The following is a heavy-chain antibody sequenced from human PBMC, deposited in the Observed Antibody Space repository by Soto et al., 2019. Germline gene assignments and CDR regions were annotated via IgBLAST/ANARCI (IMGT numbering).Heavy chain of an antibody. V-gene: IGHV3-74*01. Sequence: EVQLVESGGGLVQPGGSLRLSCAASGLTFSSYWMHWVRQAPGKGLVWVSRISTEGSVTTYADSVKGRFTISRDNAKNTRYLQMNSPGAEDSAVYYCASAQYSSGWWGFYGWGQGTLVTVSP. CDR3: ASAQYSSGWWGFYG. CDR1: GLTFSSYW. D-gene: IGHD6-13*01. J-gene: IGHJ4*02. CDR2: ISTEGSVT.